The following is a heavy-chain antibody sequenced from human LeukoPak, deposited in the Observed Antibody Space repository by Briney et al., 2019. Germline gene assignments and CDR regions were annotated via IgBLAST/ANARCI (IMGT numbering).Heavy chain of an antibody. J-gene: IGHJ4*02. CDR2: ISSSGSTI. D-gene: IGHD3-10*01. V-gene: IGHV3-48*03. CDR1: GFTFSSYE. CDR3: AKDHGSGSYYPLFDY. Sequence: PGGSLRLSCGASGFTFSSYEMNWVRQAPGKGLEWVSYISSSGSTIYYADSVKGRFTISRDNSKNTLYLQMNSLRAEDTAVYYCAKDHGSGSYYPLFDYWGQGTLVTVSS.